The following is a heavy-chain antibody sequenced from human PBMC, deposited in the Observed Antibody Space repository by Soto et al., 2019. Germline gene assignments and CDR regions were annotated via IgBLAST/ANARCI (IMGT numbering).Heavy chain of an antibody. CDR3: ASDSSDRPVGGVIIYFDY. D-gene: IGHD3-3*01. J-gene: IGHJ4*02. CDR1: GFTFSSYS. CDR2: ISSSSSTI. V-gene: IGHV3-48*02. Sequence: GGSLRLSCAASGFTFSSYSMNWVRQAPGKGLEWVSYISSSSSTIYYADSVKGRFTISRDNAKNSLYLQMNSLRDEDTAVYSCASDSSDRPVGGVIIYFDYWGQGTLVTVSS.